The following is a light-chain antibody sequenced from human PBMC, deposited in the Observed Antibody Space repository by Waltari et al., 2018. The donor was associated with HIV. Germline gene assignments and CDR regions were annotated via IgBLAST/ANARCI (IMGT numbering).Light chain of an antibody. Sequence: QSFLTQPPSASWTPGQTVTISCSGSSSNIENDNIYWYQQLPGMTPKLLIDKNFLRPSGVPDRFAASKSGTSASLTISGLRSADEADYYCVGWDSSLSAYVFGAGTKVAVL. CDR1: SSNIENDN. CDR2: KNF. J-gene: IGLJ1*01. V-gene: IGLV1-47*01. CDR3: VGWDSSLSAYV.